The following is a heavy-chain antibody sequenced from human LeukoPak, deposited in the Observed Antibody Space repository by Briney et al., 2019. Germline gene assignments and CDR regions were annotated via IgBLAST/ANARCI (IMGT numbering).Heavy chain of an antibody. Sequence: SETLSLTCTVSGGSISSYYWSWIRQPPGKGLEWIGYIYYSGSTNYNPSLKSRVTISVDTSKNQFSLKLSSVTAADTAVYYCARQEYGLQVDYWGQGTLVNVSS. CDR2: IYYSGST. CDR3: ARQEYGLQVDY. J-gene: IGHJ4*02. V-gene: IGHV4-59*01. CDR1: GGSISSYY. D-gene: IGHD2/OR15-2a*01.